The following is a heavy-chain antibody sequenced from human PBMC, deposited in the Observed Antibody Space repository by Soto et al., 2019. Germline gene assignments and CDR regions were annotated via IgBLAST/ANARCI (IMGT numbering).Heavy chain of an antibody. D-gene: IGHD6-13*01. CDR2: ISWDDDK. Sequence: QITLKESGPTLVKPTQTLTLTCTFSGFSLSTSGVSVGWIRQPPGKALEWLALISWDDDKVYSPSLKSRLTITRDTPNNQVVVTMTDLAPVYTATYYCPHTTPWYVPLFDSWGQGPLVPFSS. CDR1: GFSLSTSGVS. J-gene: IGHJ4*02. V-gene: IGHV2-5*02. CDR3: PHTTPWYVPLFDS.